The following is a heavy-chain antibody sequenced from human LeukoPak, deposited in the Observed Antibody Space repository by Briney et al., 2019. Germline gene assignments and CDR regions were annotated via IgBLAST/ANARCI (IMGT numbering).Heavy chain of an antibody. V-gene: IGHV3-74*03. Sequence: GGSLRLSCAASGFTPGKYWMHWARQATGKGLVWVSRGEGDGRSSTYADSVKGRFSISRDNAKNTPYLQMNSLRAEDTAVYYCTYSDHFNYWGQGTLVTVSS. CDR2: GEGDGRSS. CDR1: GFTPGKYW. D-gene: IGHD4-17*01. J-gene: IGHJ4*02. CDR3: TYSDHFNY.